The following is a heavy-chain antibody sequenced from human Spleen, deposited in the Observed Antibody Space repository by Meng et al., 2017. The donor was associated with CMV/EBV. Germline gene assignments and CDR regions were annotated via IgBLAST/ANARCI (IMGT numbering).Heavy chain of an antibody. CDR3: ARDRLSPRYDYTSASSEAIHGVDV. V-gene: IGHV3-74*01. Sequence: GGSLRLSCEGSGFTFSRYWMHWVRQAPGKGLVWVSRVSSDGSNTTYADSVKGRSTISRDNTKNTVYLQLNSLRAEDTAVYYCARDRLSPRYDYTSASSEAIHGVDVWGQGTTVTVSS. J-gene: IGHJ6*02. D-gene: IGHD3-3*01. CDR2: VSSDGSNT. CDR1: GFTFSRYW.